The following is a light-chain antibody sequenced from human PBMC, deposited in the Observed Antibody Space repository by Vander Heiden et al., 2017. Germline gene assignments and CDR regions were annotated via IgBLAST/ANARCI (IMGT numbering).Light chain of an antibody. CDR1: QSVLYSSNNKNY. J-gene: IGKJ2*01. CDR3: QQYYSTPQT. V-gene: IGKV4-1*01. CDR2: WAS. Sequence: SPAPHPLAVSLGERATINCKSSQSVLYSSNNKNYLAWYQQKPGQPPKLLIYWASTRESGVPDRFSGSGSGTDFTLTISSLQAEDVAVYYCQQYYSTPQTFGQGTKLEIK.